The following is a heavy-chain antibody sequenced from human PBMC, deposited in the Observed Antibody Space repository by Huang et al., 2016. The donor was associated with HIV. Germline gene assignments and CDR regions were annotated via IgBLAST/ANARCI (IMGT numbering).Heavy chain of an antibody. D-gene: IGHD3-22*01. CDR3: TKGHYYDTNGYVAFDI. J-gene: IGHJ3*02. V-gene: IGHV3-30*18. CDR2: ISYDGSSK. CDR1: RFTFSKFA. Sequence: QVQLVESGGGVVRPGRSLRLSCAASRFTFSKFAMHWVLQAPGKGLKWMAGISYDGSSKHYADSVTGRLTISRDNSNNTLYLQMNSLTVEDTAVYYCTKGHYYDTNGYVAFDIWGQGTMVTVSS.